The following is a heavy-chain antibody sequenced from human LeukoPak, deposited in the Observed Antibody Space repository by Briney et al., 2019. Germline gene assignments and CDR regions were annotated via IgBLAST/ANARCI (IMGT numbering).Heavy chain of an antibody. Sequence: ASVTVSFTASGYTFTVYYINWVRQAPGQGREWMGWINPNSGGTNYPQKFQGRVTMTSDTSISTAYMELTSLRSDDSAVYYCARKSAVRSTSEFDFWGQGTLVTVSS. CDR2: INPNSGGT. CDR3: ARKSAVRSTSEFDF. V-gene: IGHV1-2*02. CDR1: GYTFTVYY. J-gene: IGHJ4*02. D-gene: IGHD2/OR15-2a*01.